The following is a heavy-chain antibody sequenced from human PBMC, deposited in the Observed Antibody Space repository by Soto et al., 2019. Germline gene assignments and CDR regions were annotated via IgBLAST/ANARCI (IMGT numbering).Heavy chain of an antibody. D-gene: IGHD4-17*01. J-gene: IGHJ4*02. V-gene: IGHV3-23*01. CDR3: AKDYDYGDSLPYDY. CDR1: GFGFKNYG. Sequence: DVQLLEAGGGLVQPGGSLRLSCAASGFGFKNYGMSWVRQAPGKGLEWLSAIIGNGDTAYYADSVRGRFIISRDNSKNTLYLQLNDLGAEDTAMYYCAKDYDYGDSLPYDYWGQGTLVTVSS. CDR2: IIGNGDTA.